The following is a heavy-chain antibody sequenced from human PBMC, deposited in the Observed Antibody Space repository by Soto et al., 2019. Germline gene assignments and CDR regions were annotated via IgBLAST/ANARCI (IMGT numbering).Heavy chain of an antibody. CDR2: IYYSGST. CDR3: ARDRWYYYDSSGYAYFDY. Sequence: QVQLQESGPGLVKPSQTLSLTCTVSGGSISRGGYYWSWIRQHPGKGLEWIGYIYYSGSTYYNPSLKSRVTISVDTSKNQFSLKLSSVTAADTAVYYCARDRWYYYDSSGYAYFDYWGQGTLVTVSS. J-gene: IGHJ4*02. CDR1: GGSISRGGYY. D-gene: IGHD3-22*01. V-gene: IGHV4-31*03.